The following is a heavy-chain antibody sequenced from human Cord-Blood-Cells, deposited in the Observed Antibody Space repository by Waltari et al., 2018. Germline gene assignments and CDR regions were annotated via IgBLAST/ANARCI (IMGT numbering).Heavy chain of an antibody. V-gene: IGHV4-4*07. Sequence: QVQLQESGPGLVKPSETLSLTCTVPGGSISSYYWSWIRQPAGKGLEWVGRIYTSGSTKYNPALRGRVTMSVDTSKNQFSLRLSSVTAADTAVYYCARDRRYYDSSGYYYYYGMDVWGQGTTVTVSS. CDR1: GGSISSYY. CDR2: IYTSGST. CDR3: ARDRRYYDSSGYYYYYGMDV. J-gene: IGHJ6*02. D-gene: IGHD3-22*01.